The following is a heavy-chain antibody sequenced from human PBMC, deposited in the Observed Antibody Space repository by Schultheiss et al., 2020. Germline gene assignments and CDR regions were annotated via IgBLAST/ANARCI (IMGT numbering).Heavy chain of an antibody. V-gene: IGHV4-31*03. J-gene: IGHJ3*02. Sequence: SETLSLTCTVSGGSISSSSYYWGWIRQPPGKGLEWIGYIYYSGSTYYNPSLKSRVTISVDTSKNQFSLKLSSVTAADTAVYYCARGSGYRIDAFDIWGQGTMVTVSS. CDR3: ARGSGYRIDAFDI. CDR1: GGSISSSSYY. D-gene: IGHD5-12*01. CDR2: IYYSGST.